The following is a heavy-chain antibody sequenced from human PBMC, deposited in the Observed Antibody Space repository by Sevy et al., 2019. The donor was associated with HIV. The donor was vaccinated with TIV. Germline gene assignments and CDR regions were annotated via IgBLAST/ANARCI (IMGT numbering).Heavy chain of an antibody. Sequence: GGSLRLSCTASGFIFSDYPMNWIRQAPGKGLEWVSYISSPGGTIYYADSLKGRFTISRDHTKNSLYLQMNSLKPEDTAIYYCAREGGELAMDVWGKGTTVTVSS. CDR1: GFIFSDYP. V-gene: IGHV3-11*04. CDR3: AREGGELAMDV. D-gene: IGHD3-16*01. CDR2: ISSPGGTI. J-gene: IGHJ6*03.